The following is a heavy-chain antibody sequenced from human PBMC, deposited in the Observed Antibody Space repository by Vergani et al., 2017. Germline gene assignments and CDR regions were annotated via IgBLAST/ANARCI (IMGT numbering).Heavy chain of an antibody. CDR3: ARDRIAAAGMGYCWFDP. V-gene: IGHV1-46*01. D-gene: IGHD6-13*01. CDR1: GYTFTSYY. CDR2: INPSGGST. Sequence: QVQLVQSGAEVKKPGASVKVSCKASGYTFTSYYMHWVRQAPGQGLEWMGIINPSGGSTSYAQKFQGGVTMTRDTSTSTVYMELSSLRSEDTAVYYCARDRIAAAGMGYCWFDPWGQGTLVTVSS. J-gene: IGHJ5*02.